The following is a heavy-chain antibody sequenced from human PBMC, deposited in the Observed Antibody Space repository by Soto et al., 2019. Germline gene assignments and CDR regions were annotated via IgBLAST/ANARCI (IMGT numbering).Heavy chain of an antibody. CDR2: AYSGGRT. Sequence: EVQVVESGGGLVQPGGSLRLSSAASGFTVYSNYMSWVRQAPGNGLEWVSVAYSGGRTYYADSVKGRFTISRDNSKDTLYLQMNSLRVEDTAVYYCARVGCSGGSCPLDHWGQGTLVTVSS. V-gene: IGHV3-66*01. CDR3: ARVGCSGGSCPLDH. J-gene: IGHJ4*02. D-gene: IGHD2-15*01. CDR1: GFTVYSNY.